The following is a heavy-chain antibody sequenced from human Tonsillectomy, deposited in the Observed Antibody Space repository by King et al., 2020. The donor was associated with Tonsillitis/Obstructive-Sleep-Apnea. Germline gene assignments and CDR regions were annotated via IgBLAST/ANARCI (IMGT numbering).Heavy chain of an antibody. Sequence: VQLVESGAEVKKPGESLKISCKGYGYSFTNYWIAWVRQMPGKGLEWMGIIYPGDSDTRYRPSFQGPVTISVDKSIYTAYLQWSSLKASDSAMYYCARKSHPGGTFDIWGQGTMVTVSS. CDR2: IYPGDSDT. CDR1: GYSFTNYW. CDR3: ARKSHPGGTFDI. V-gene: IGHV5-51*01. J-gene: IGHJ3*02. D-gene: IGHD1-14*01.